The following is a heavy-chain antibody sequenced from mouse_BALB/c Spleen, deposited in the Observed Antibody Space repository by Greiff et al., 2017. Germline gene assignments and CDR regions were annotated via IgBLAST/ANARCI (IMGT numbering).Heavy chain of an antibody. D-gene: IGHD2-4*01. CDR2: INSNGGST. Sequence: DVHLVESGGGLVQPGGSLKLSCAASGFTFSSYGMSWVRQTPDKRLELVATINSNGGSTYYPDSVKGRFTISRDNAKNTLYLQMSSLKSEDTAMYYCARDRVYYDYDYAMDYWGQGTSVTVSS. CDR3: ARDRVYYDYDYAMDY. CDR1: GFTFSSYG. V-gene: IGHV5-6-3*01. J-gene: IGHJ4*01.